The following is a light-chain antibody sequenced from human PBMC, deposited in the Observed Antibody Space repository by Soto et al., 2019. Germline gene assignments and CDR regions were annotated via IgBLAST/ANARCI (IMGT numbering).Light chain of an antibody. CDR3: QQRSDWPPLT. CDR1: QSIGPY. J-gene: IGKJ4*01. CDR2: DAV. V-gene: IGKV3-11*01. Sequence: EIVLTQSPDTLSLSPGERATLSCRASQSIGPYLAWYQLKPGQSPRLLVYDAVNRAAGAPDRFSGSGSGTDFTLPISSLEPEDSAVYLCQQRSDWPPLTFGGGTKVEIK.